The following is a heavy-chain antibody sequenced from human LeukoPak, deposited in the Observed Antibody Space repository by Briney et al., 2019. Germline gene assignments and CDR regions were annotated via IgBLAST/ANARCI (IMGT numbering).Heavy chain of an antibody. V-gene: IGHV4-59*01. J-gene: IGHJ4*02. CDR1: GGSFSTYY. D-gene: IGHD3-22*01. CDR3: ARGADSSGYYSIFYFDY. Sequence: PSETLSLTCTVSGGSFSTYYWSWIRQPPGKGLEWIGYIYYSGSTNYNPSLKSRVTISVDTSKNQFSLKLSSVTAADTAVYYCARGADSSGYYSIFYFDYWGQGTLVTVSS. CDR2: IYYSGST.